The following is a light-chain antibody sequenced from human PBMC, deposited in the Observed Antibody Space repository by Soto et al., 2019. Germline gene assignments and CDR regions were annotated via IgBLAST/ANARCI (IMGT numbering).Light chain of an antibody. Sequence: EIVMTQFPATLSVSPGEVATLSCRASQSVTTNLAWYQQRPGQVPRLLIYGISTRAAGVPTRFSGSGSGTDFTLTLSSLQSEDFAVYYCQQYIDWPRTFGQGTKVEIK. CDR3: QQYIDWPRT. CDR1: QSVTTN. V-gene: IGKV3-15*01. CDR2: GIS. J-gene: IGKJ1*01.